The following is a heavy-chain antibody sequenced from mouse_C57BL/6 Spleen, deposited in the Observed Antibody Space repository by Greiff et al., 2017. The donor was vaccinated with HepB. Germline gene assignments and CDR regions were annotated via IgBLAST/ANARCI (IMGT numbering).Heavy chain of an antibody. CDR2: FHPYNDDT. CDR3: ARGDYYGSSYVGYFDV. J-gene: IGHJ1*03. V-gene: IGHV1-47*01. CDR1: GYTFTTYP. D-gene: IGHD1-1*01. Sequence: VQLQQSGAELVKPGASVKMSCKASGYTFTTYPIEWMKQNHGKSLEWIGNFHPYNDDTKYNEKFKGKATLTVEKSSSTVYLELSRLTSDDSAVYYCARGDYYGSSYVGYFDVWGTGTTVTVSS.